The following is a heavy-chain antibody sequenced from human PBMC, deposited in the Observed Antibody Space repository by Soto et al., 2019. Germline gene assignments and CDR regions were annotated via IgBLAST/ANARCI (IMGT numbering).Heavy chain of an antibody. Sequence: GGSLRLSCAASGFTFSSYSMNWVRQAPGKGLEWVSSISSSSSSYIYYADSVKGRFTISRDNAKNSLYLQMNSLRAEDTAVYYCARDIVGATQYYGMDVWGQGTTVTVSS. D-gene: IGHD1-26*01. CDR1: GFTFSSYS. J-gene: IGHJ6*02. CDR2: ISSSSSSYI. CDR3: ARDIVGATQYYGMDV. V-gene: IGHV3-21*01.